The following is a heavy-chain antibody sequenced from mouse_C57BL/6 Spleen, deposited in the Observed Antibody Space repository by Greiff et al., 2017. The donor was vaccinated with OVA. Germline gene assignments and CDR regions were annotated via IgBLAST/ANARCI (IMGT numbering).Heavy chain of an antibody. CDR2: IDPNSGGT. V-gene: IGHV1-72*01. J-gene: IGHJ4*01. CDR1: GYTFTSYW. Sequence: VQLQQPGAELVKPGASVKLSCKASGYTFTSYWMHWVKQRPGRGLEWIGRIDPNSGGTKYNEKFKSKATLTVDKPSSTAYMQLSSLTSEDSAVYDCARSYDSERTYAMDDWGQGTSVTVSS. CDR3: ARSYDSERTYAMDD. D-gene: IGHD2-4*01.